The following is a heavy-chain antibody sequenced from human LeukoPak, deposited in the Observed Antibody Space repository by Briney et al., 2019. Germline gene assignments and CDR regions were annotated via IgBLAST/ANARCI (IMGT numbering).Heavy chain of an antibody. D-gene: IGHD3-10*01. CDR3: AGSLWFGASNNWFDP. CDR2: VYYNGIT. CDR1: GGSISSHY. Sequence: PSETLSLTCTVSGGSISSHYWSWIRQPPGKGLEWIGFVYYNGITNYNPSVKSRVTISVDTSKKQFSLKLSSVTPADTAVYYCAGSLWFGASNNWFDPWGRGTLVTVSS. J-gene: IGHJ5*02. V-gene: IGHV4-59*11.